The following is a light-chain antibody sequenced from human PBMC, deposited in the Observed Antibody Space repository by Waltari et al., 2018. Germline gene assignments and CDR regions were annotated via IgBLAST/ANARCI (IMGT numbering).Light chain of an antibody. Sequence: SYELTQPSSVSVSPGQTARIPCSGGLLSTKYARWFQQRPGQAPVLVIYKDSERPSGIPERFSGSSSGTTVILTISGAQVEDEADYYCYSATDNNLRVFGGGTKLTVL. V-gene: IGLV3-27*01. CDR1: LLSTKY. CDR3: YSATDNNLRV. CDR2: KDS. J-gene: IGLJ3*02.